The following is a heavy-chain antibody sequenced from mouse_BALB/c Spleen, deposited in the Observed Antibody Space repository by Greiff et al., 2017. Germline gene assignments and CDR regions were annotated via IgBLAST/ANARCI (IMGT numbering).Heavy chain of an antibody. J-gene: IGHJ3*01. D-gene: IGHD2-4*01. V-gene: IGHV5-12-2*01. CDR3: ARSTMITAWFAY. CDR2: ISNGGGST. CDR1: GFTFSSYT. Sequence: EVQLMESGGGLVQPGGSLKLSCAASGFTFSSYTMSWVRQTPEKRLEWVAYISNGGGSTYYPDTVKGRFTISRDNAKNTLYLQMSSLKSEDTAMYYCARSTMITAWFAYWGQGTLVTVSA.